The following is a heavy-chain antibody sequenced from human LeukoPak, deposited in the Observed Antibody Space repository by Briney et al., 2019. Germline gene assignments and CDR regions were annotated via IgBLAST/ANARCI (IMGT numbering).Heavy chain of an antibody. CDR3: ARGGDFWSGSPNDY. CDR2: ISWDGGST. D-gene: IGHD3-3*01. Sequence: PGGSLRLSCAASGFTFDDYTMHWVRQAPGKGLEWVSLISWDGGSTYYADSVKGRFTISRDNSKNSLYLQMNSLRAEDTALYYCARGGDFWSGSPNDYWGQGTLVTVSS. V-gene: IGHV3-43*01. J-gene: IGHJ4*02. CDR1: GFTFDDYT.